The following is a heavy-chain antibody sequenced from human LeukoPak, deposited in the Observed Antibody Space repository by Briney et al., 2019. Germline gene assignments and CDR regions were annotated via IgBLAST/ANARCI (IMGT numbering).Heavy chain of an antibody. V-gene: IGHV4-34*01. J-gene: IGHJ3*02. CDR1: GGSYSGYY. D-gene: IGHD3-16*02. CDR3: ARGPHDYVWGSYRYQHAFDI. Sequence: SETLSLTRAVYGGSYSGYYWSWIRQPPGKGREWVGEINHSGSTNYNPSLKSRVTISVDTSKNQFSLKLSSVTATDTAVYYCARGPHDYVWGSYRYQHAFDIWGQGTMVTVSS. CDR2: INHSGST.